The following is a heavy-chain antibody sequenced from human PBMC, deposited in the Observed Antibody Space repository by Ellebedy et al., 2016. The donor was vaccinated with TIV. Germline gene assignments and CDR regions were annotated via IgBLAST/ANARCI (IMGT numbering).Heavy chain of an antibody. CDR1: GDSTYSSNFY. CDR3: ARAWGFYYIDF. J-gene: IGHJ4*02. Sequence: SETLSLTXSVSGDSTYSSNFYWGWVRQPPGKGLEWIGSMSSSGSTYYNPSLKSRVTMSVDTSQFSLKLTSVTAADTAVYYCARAWGFYYIDFWGQGTQVTVSS. D-gene: IGHD3-22*01. CDR2: MSSSGST. V-gene: IGHV4-39*07.